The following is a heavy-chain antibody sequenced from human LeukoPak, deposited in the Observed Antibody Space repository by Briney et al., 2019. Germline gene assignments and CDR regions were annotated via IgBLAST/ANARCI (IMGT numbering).Heavy chain of an antibody. CDR1: GGSISSYY. CDR3: ARDRGNYFDY. CDR2: ISYSGTT. Sequence: PSETLSLTCTVSGGSISSYYWSWIRQPPGKGLEWIGYISYSGTTNYNPSLKSRVTISVAPSKNQFSLRLRSVTAPDTAVYYCARDRGNYFDYWGQGTLVTVSS. J-gene: IGHJ4*02. D-gene: IGHD6-13*01. V-gene: IGHV4-59*01.